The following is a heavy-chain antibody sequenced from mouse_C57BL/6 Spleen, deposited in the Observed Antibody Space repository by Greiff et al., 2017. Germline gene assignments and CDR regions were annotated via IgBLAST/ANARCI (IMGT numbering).Heavy chain of an antibody. Sequence: QVHVKQSGAELVRPGTSVKVSCKASGYAFTNYLIQWVKQRPGQGLEWIGVINPGSGGTNYNPKFKGKATLTADKSSSTAYMQLSSLASEDSAVXFGARGGNSDGMDYWGQGTSVTVSS. CDR1: GYAFTNYL. CDR2: INPGSGGT. J-gene: IGHJ4*01. CDR3: ARGGNSDGMDY. V-gene: IGHV1-54*01. D-gene: IGHD2-1*01.